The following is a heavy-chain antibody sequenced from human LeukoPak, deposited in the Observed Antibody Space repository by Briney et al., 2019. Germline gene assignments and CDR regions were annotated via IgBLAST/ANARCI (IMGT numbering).Heavy chain of an antibody. CDR3: ARDGLRYFPWLPNWFDP. J-gene: IGHJ5*02. D-gene: IGHD3-9*01. CDR2: ISCSGSTI. CDR1: GLTFSSCE. V-gene: IGHV3-48*03. Sequence: PGGALRLSCAASGLTFSSCEMNWVRQPPGKGVEGVSYISCSGSTIYYADSVKGRFTISRDNAKNSLYLQMNSLRAEDTAVYYCARDGLRYFPWLPNWFDPWGQGTLVTVSS.